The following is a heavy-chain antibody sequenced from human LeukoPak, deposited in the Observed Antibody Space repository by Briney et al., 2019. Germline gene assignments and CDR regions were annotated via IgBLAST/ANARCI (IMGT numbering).Heavy chain of an antibody. CDR3: ARVVDTAMDVYYFDY. CDR1: GGSIRSSY. D-gene: IGHD5-18*01. CDR2: IYYSGST. V-gene: IGHV4-59*01. J-gene: IGHJ4*02. Sequence: SETLSLTCTVSGGSIRSSYWSWIRQPPGRGLEWIGYIYYSGSTNYNPSLKSRVTISVDTSKNQFSLKLSSVTAADTAVYCCARVVDTAMDVYYFDYWGQGTLVTVSS.